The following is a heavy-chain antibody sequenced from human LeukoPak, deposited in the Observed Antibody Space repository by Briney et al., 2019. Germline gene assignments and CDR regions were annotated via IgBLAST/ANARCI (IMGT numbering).Heavy chain of an antibody. CDR2: ISSSGNYI. V-gene: IGHV3-21*01. CDR3: ASRNQYCGGDCFWAFDI. J-gene: IGHJ3*02. D-gene: IGHD2-21*02. CDR1: GXTVSSNY. Sequence: GGSLRLSCAASGXTVSSNYMSWVRQAPGKGLEWVSSISSSGNYIYYADSVKGRFTISRDNAKNSLYLQMNSLRAEDTAVYYCASRNQYCGGDCFWAFDIWGQGTMVTVSS.